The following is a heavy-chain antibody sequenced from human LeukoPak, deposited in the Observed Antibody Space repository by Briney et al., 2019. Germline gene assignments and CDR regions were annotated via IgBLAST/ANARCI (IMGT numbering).Heavy chain of an antibody. CDR3: ARVRATLFGVAMDYMDV. J-gene: IGHJ6*03. D-gene: IGHD3-3*01. CDR2: IYYSGST. V-gene: IGHV4-59*08. Sequence: PSEALSLTCTVSGGSISSYYWSWIRQPPGKGREWIGYIYYSGSTNYNPSLKSRVTISVDTSKNQLSLKLSSVTAADTAVYYCARVRATLFGVAMDYMDVWGKGTTVTVSS. CDR1: GGSISSYY.